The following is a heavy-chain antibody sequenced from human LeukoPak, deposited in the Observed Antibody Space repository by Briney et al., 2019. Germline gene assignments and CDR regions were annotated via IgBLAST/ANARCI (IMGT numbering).Heavy chain of an antibody. CDR2: INPNSGGT. Sequence: GASVKVSCTASGYTFTGYYMHWVRQAPGQGLEWMGWINPNSGGTNYAQKFQGRVTMTRDTSISTAYMELSRLRSDDTAVYYCARVGYGTLTGYHGSHWYFDLWGRGTLVTVSS. J-gene: IGHJ2*01. CDR3: ARVGYGTLTGYHGSHWYFDL. D-gene: IGHD3-9*01. CDR1: GYTFTGYY. V-gene: IGHV1-2*02.